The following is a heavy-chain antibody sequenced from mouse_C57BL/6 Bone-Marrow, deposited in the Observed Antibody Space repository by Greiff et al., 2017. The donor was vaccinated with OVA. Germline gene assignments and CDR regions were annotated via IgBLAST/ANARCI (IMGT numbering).Heavy chain of an antibody. CDR3: ARDDPSRGAMDY. CDR1: GFTFSDYY. V-gene: IGHV5-16*01. J-gene: IGHJ4*01. Sequence: DVKLVESAGGLVQPGSSLKLSCTASGFTFSDYYMAGVRQVPEKGLEWVANINYDGSRTYYLDSLKSRFIISRDNAKNILYLQMSSLKSEDTATYYCARDDPSRGAMDYWGQGTSVTVSS. CDR2: INYDGSRT.